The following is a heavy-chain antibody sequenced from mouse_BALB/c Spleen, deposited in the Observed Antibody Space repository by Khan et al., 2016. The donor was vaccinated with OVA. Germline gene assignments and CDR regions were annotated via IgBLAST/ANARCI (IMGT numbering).Heavy chain of an antibody. CDR1: GFSLTSYC. CDR3: ANNYAYYDGLTY. Sequence: QVQLKQSGPGLVQPSQSLSITCTVSGFSLTSYCVHWVRQSPGKGLEWLGVIWSGGSTYYNAAFISRLNIIKDNSKSKVFFKMNSLQANDTAFSCCANNYAYYDGLTYWGQGTMVTVSA. V-gene: IGHV2-2*02. CDR2: IWSGGST. D-gene: IGHD1-1*01. J-gene: IGHJ3*01.